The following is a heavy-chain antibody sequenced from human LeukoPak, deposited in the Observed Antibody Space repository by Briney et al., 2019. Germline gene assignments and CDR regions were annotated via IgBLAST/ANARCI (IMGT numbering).Heavy chain of an antibody. V-gene: IGHV4-39*07. D-gene: IGHD2-15*01. CDR2: IYYRGST. J-gene: IGHJ6*03. CDR1: GGSISSSSYY. Sequence: SETLSLTCTVSGGSISSSSYYWGWIRQPPGKGLEWIGSIYYRGSTYYNPSLKSRVTISVDTSKNQFSLKLSSVTAADTAVYYCARQGGYCSASRCPGGFHYMDVWGKGTTVAVSS. CDR3: ARQGGYCSASRCPGGFHYMDV.